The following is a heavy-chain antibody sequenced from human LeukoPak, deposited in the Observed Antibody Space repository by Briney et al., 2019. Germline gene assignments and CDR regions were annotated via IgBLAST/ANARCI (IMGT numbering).Heavy chain of an antibody. Sequence: GGSLRLSCAASGXTVSNNYMSWVRQAPGKGLEWVSLIYSGGSTYYANSVKGRFTISRDNSQNTLYLQMNSLRAEDTAVYYCAREVAASGLGYFDYWGQGTLVTVSS. CDR3: AREVAASGLGYFDY. V-gene: IGHV3-53*01. J-gene: IGHJ4*02. CDR2: IYSGGST. D-gene: IGHD3-16*01. CDR1: GXTVSNNY.